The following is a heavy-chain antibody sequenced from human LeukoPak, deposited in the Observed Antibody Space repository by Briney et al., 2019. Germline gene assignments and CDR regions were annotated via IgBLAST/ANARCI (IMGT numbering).Heavy chain of an antibody. CDR1: GYTFTGYY. J-gene: IGHJ6*02. Sequence: GGSVKVSCKASGYTFTGYYMHWVRQAPGQGLEWMGWINPNSGGTNYAHKFQGRVTMTRDTSIHTAYMELHRLRSDDRAVYYWARNPIMDANYGMDVWGQGTTVTVSS. CDR3: ARNPIMDANYGMDV. CDR2: INPNSGGT. D-gene: IGHD3-16*01. V-gene: IGHV1-2*02.